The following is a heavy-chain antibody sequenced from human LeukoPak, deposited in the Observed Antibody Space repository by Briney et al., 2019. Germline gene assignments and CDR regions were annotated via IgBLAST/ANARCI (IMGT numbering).Heavy chain of an antibody. Sequence: PGGSLRLSCAASGLTFSSYWMSWVRQAPGKGLEWVANIKQDGSEKYYVDSVKGRFTISRDNAKNSLYLQMNSLRAEDTAVYYCARDYTATTWLDYWGQGTLVTVSS. CDR2: IKQDGSEK. V-gene: IGHV3-7*01. CDR3: ARDYTATTWLDY. CDR1: GLTFSSYW. J-gene: IGHJ4*02. D-gene: IGHD3-16*01.